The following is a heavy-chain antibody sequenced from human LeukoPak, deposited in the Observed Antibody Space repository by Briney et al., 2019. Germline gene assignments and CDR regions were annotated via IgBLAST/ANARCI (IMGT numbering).Heavy chain of an antibody. D-gene: IGHD3-10*01. Sequence: PGGSLRLSCAASGFTFSNSGSHWVPKAQGKGLMWVAFIRYDGTRKYYADSVKGRFTISRDNAKNTLYLQMNGLRAEGTGVYYYARDRGVLLWFGELLPLDYCGQGTLVTVSS. CDR2: IRYDGTRK. J-gene: IGHJ4*02. CDR1: GFTFSNSG. CDR3: ARDRGVLLWFGELLPLDY. V-gene: IGHV3-30*02.